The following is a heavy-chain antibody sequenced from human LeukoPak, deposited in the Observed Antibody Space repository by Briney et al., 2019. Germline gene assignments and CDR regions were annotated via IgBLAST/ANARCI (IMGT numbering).Heavy chain of an antibody. CDR2: INPSGGST. V-gene: IGHV1-46*01. CDR3: ARDLIYYYGSGSYYNHSNWFDP. Sequence: ASVKVSCKASGYTFTSYYMHWVRQAPGQGLEWMGIINPSGGSTSYAQKFQGRVTMTRDTSTSTVYMELSSLRSEDTAVYYCARDLIYYYGSGSYYNHSNWFDPWGQGTLVTVSS. J-gene: IGHJ5*02. D-gene: IGHD3-10*01. CDR1: GYTFTSYY.